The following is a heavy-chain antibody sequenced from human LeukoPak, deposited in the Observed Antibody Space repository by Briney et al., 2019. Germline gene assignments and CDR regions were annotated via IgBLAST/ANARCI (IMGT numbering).Heavy chain of an antibody. CDR2: INPSGGST. CDR3: ARDLEGYYDSSGYYSHWFDP. Sequence: WASVKVSCKASGYTFTSYYMHWVRQAPGQGLEWMGIINPSGGSTSYAQKFQGRVTMTRDVSTSTVYMELSSLRSEDTAVYYCARDLEGYYDSSGYYSHWFDPWGQGTLVTVSS. V-gene: IGHV1-46*01. J-gene: IGHJ5*02. D-gene: IGHD3-22*01. CDR1: GYTFTSYY.